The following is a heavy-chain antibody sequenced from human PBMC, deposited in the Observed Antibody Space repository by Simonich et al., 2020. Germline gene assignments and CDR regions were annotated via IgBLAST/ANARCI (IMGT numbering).Heavy chain of an antibody. CDR2: INHSGST. D-gene: IGHD3-16*01. V-gene: IGHV4-34*01. CDR3: ARPLGIVWAFDI. Sequence: QVQLQQWGAGLLKPSETLSITCAVYVGSFSGYYWSWIRQPPGKGLECLGEINHSGSTNYNPSLKSRVTISVDTSKNQFSLKLSSVTAADTAVYYCARPLGIVWAFDIWGQGTMVTVSS. CDR1: VGSFSGYY. J-gene: IGHJ3*02.